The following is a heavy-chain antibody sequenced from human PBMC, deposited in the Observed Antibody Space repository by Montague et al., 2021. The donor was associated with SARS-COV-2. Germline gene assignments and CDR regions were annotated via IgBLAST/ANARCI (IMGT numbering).Heavy chain of an antibody. J-gene: IGHJ4*02. Sequence: SETLSLTCAAHGGSFSGYYWSWIRQPPGKGLEWIGEINHSGSTNYNPSLKSRVTISVDTSKNQFSLKLSSVTAADTAVYYCARDNGYYFDYWGQGTLVTVSS. CDR2: INHSGST. V-gene: IGHV4-34*01. CDR1: GGSFSGYY. D-gene: IGHD2-8*01. CDR3: ARDNGYYFDY.